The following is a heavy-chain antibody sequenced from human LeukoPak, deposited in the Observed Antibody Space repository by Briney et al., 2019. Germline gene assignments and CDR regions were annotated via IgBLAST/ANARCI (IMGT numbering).Heavy chain of an antibody. CDR1: GFILNNYG. D-gene: IGHD3-22*01. CDR3: AKGSSGYFADL. J-gene: IGHJ5*02. CDR2: ISNDGGGT. Sequence: HPGGSLRLSCAASGFILNNYGLIWVRQAPGKGLEWVSAISNDGGGTQYADFVRGRFTISRDNSKHTLFLQMNSLRAEDTALYYCAKGSSGYFADLWGQGTLVTVSS. V-gene: IGHV3-23*01.